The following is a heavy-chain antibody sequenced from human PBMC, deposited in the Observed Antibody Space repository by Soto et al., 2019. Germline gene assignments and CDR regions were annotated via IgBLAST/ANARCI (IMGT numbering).Heavy chain of an antibody. V-gene: IGHV4-59*08. J-gene: IGHJ4*02. CDR2: IYYSGST. CDR3: ARNNGSGSYYDY. Sequence: QVQLQESGPGLVKPSETLSLTCTVSGGSIRSYYWSWIRQPPGKGLEWIGYIYYSGSTNYNPSLKSRVTISVDTSKNQFSLKLSSVTAADTAVYYCARNNGSGSYYDYWGQGTLVTVSS. D-gene: IGHD3-10*01. CDR1: GGSIRSYY.